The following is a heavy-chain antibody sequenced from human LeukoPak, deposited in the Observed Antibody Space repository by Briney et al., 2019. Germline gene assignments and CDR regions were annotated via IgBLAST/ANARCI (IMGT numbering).Heavy chain of an antibody. V-gene: IGHV4-34*01. D-gene: IGHD2-2*01. J-gene: IGHJ3*02. CDR1: GGSFSGYY. CDR3: ARGSVNYCSSTSCSGAFDI. CDR2: INHSGST. Sequence: SETLSLTCAVYGGSFSGYYWSWIRQPPGKGLEWIGEINHSGSTNYNPSHKSRVTISVDTSKNQFSLKLSSVTAADTAVYYCARGSVNYCSSTSCSGAFDIWGQGTMVTVSS.